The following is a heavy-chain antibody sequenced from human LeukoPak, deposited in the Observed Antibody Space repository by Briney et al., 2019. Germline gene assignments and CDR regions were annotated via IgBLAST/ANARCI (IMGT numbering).Heavy chain of an antibody. CDR2: ISGSGGST. D-gene: IGHD4-11*01. V-gene: IGHV3-23*01. CDR1: GFTFSSYA. J-gene: IGHJ4*02. CDR3: AKWNDYSNYPYFDY. Sequence: GGSLRLSCAASGFTFSSYAMSWVRQAPGKGLEWVSAISGSGGSTYYADSVKGRFTISRDNSKNTLYPQMNSLRAEDTAVYYCAKWNDYSNYPYFDYWGQGTLVTVSS.